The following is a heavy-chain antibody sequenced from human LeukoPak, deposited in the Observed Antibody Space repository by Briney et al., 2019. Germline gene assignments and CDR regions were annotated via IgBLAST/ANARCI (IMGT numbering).Heavy chain of an antibody. Sequence: PGGSLRLSCAASGFTFSSYAMHWVRQAPGKGLEWVAVISYDGSNKYYADSVKGRFTISRDNSKNTLYLQMNSLRAEDTAVYYCARSPVDGDYVPLVPSGYFDYWGQGTLVTVSS. CDR3: ARSPVDGDYVPLVPSGYFDY. V-gene: IGHV3-30*04. D-gene: IGHD4-17*01. CDR1: GFTFSSYA. CDR2: ISYDGSNK. J-gene: IGHJ4*03.